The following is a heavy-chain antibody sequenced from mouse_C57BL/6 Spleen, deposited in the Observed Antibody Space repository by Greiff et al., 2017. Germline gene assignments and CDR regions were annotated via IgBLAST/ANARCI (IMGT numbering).Heavy chain of an antibody. Sequence: QVQLQQPGAELVRPGSSVKLSCKASGYTFTSYWMHWVKQRPIQGLEWIVNIDPSDSETHYNQKFKDKATLTVDKSSSTAYMQLSSLTSEDSAVYYCVYYGNYGWYFDVWGTGTTVTVSS. CDR3: VYYGNYGWYFDV. D-gene: IGHD2-1*01. CDR2: IDPSDSET. V-gene: IGHV1-52*01. CDR1: GYTFTSYW. J-gene: IGHJ1*03.